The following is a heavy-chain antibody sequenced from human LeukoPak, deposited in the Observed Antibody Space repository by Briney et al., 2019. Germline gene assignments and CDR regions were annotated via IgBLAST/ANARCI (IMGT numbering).Heavy chain of an antibody. CDR2: ISSSSSYI. CDR1: AFTVSSYS. J-gene: IGHJ4*02. D-gene: IGHD3-22*01. CDR3: ARDVARDYDSSGYPDY. Sequence: PGGSLRLSCAASAFTVSSYSMNWVRQAPGKGLEWVSSISSSSSYIYYADSVKGRFTISRDNAKNSLYLQMNSLRAEDTAVYYCARDVARDYDSSGYPDYWGQGTLVTVSS. V-gene: IGHV3-21*01.